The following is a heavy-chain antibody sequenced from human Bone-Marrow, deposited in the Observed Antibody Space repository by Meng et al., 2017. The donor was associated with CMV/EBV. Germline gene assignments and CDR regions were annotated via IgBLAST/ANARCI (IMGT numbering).Heavy chain of an antibody. V-gene: IGHV1-69*05. J-gene: IGHJ4*02. D-gene: IGHD2-2*01. CDR3: ARGLLVVPAAISFDY. CDR1: GGTFSSYA. CDR2: IVPIFGTA. Sequence: SVKVSCKASGGTFSSYAISWVRQAPGQGLEWMGGIVPIFGTANYAQKFQGRVTITTDESTSTAYMELSSLRSEDTAVYYGARGLLVVPAAISFDYWGQGTLVTVSS.